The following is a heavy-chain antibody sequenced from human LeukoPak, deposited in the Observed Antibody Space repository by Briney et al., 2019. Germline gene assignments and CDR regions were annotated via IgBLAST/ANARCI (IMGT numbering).Heavy chain of an antibody. CDR1: GFTFSSYS. V-gene: IGHV3-48*01. CDR3: ARDLAPYYYDSSGAREGADY. Sequence: GGSLRLSCAASGFTFSSYSMNWVRQARGKGLEWVSYISSSSSTIYYADSVKGRFTISRDNAKNSLYLQMNSLRAEDTAVYYCARDLAPYYYDSSGAREGADYWGQGTLVTVSS. D-gene: IGHD3-22*01. J-gene: IGHJ4*02. CDR2: ISSSSSTI.